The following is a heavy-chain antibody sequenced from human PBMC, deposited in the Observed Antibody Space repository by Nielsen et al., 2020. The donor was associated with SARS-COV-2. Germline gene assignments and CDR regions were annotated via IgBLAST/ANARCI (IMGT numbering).Heavy chain of an antibody. D-gene: IGHD3-10*01. CDR2: ISAFNGNT. Sequence: ASVKVSCKASGYTFISYGISWVRQAPGQGLEWMGWISAFNGNTNYAQKLQGRVTMTTVTSTSTAYMELRGLRSDDTAVYYCARDHTMLRGRVLYFDLWGRGTLVTVSS. CDR3: ARDHTMLRGRVLYFDL. CDR1: GYTFISYG. J-gene: IGHJ2*01. V-gene: IGHV1-18*04.